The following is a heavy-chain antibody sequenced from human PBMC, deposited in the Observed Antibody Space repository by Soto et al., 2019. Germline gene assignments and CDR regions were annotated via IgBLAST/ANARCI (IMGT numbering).Heavy chain of an antibody. V-gene: IGHV1-8*01. J-gene: IGHJ4*02. CDR3: ARGYDFWSGYPLLTTDY. D-gene: IGHD3-3*01. CDR1: GYTFTSYD. Sequence: QVQLVQSGAEVKKPGASVKVSCKASGYTFTSYDINWVRQATGQGLEWMGWMNPNSGNTGYAQKFQGRVTMTRNTSISTAYMELSSLRSEDTAVYYCARGYDFWSGYPLLTTDYWGQGTLVTVSS. CDR2: MNPNSGNT.